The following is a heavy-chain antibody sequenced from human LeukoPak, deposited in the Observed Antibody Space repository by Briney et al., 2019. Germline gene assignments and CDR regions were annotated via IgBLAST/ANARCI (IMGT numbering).Heavy chain of an antibody. Sequence: PSETLSLTCTVSGYSISSGYYWGWIRQPPGKGLEWIGSIYHSGSTYYNPSLKSRVTISVDTSKNQFSLKLSSVTAADTAVYYCARPWGGDGYYAFDIWGQGTMVTVSS. CDR3: ARPWGGDGYYAFDI. J-gene: IGHJ3*02. D-gene: IGHD5-24*01. CDR2: IYHSGST. CDR1: GYSISSGYY. V-gene: IGHV4-38-2*02.